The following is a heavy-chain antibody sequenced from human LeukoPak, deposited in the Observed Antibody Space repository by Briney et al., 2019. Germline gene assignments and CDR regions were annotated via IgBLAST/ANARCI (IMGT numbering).Heavy chain of an antibody. Sequence: SETLSLTCTVAAGSISRHYSAWIRQHPGGGLEWIGYIPYTGSTNYNPSLKSRFTISVDTSKNQFSLKLRSVTAADTAVYYCAREGYSRNWYDYWGQGTLVTVSS. CDR3: AREGYSRNWYDY. V-gene: IGHV4-59*11. J-gene: IGHJ5*01. D-gene: IGHD6-13*01. CDR2: IPYTGST. CDR1: AGSISRHY.